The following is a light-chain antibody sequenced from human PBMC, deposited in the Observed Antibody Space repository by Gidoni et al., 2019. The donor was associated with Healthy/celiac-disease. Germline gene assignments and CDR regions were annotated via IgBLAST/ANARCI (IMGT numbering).Light chain of an antibody. Sequence: APPACPPGERATLSCRASQSVSSYLAWYQQKPGQAPRLLIYDASNRATGIPARFSGSGSGTDFTLTISSLEPEDFAVYYCQQRSNWPPITFGQGTRLEIK. CDR1: QSVSSY. V-gene: IGKV3-11*01. J-gene: IGKJ5*01. CDR2: DAS. CDR3: QQRSNWPPIT.